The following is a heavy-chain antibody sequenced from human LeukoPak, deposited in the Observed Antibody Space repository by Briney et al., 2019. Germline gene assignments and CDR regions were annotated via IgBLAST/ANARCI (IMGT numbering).Heavy chain of an antibody. J-gene: IGHJ5*02. D-gene: IGHD2-15*01. Sequence: PSETLSLTCTVSGGSISSYYWSWIRQPPGKGLEWIGYIYYSGSTDYNPFLKSRVTISVDTSKNQFSLKLSSVTAADTAVYYCAREDCSGGSCYPSWGQGTLVTVSS. CDR2: IYYSGST. V-gene: IGHV4-59*01. CDR1: GGSISSYY. CDR3: AREDCSGGSCYPS.